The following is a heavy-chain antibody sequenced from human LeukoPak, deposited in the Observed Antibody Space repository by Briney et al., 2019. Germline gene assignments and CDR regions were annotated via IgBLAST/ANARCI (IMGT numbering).Heavy chain of an antibody. CDR3: ARAARYSGSYADYFDY. D-gene: IGHD1-26*01. V-gene: IGHV3-33*01. J-gene: IGHJ4*01. CDR1: GFTFSSYG. Sequence: QPGRSLRLSCAASGFTFSSYGMHWVRHAPGKGLECVADIWYDGSNKYYADSVKGRFTISRDNSKNTLYLQMNSLRAEDTAVYYCARAARYSGSYADYFDYWGQGTLVTVSS. CDR2: IWYDGSNK.